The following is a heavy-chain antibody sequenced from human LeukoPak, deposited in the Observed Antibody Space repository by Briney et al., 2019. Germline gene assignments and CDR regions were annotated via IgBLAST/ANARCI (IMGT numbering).Heavy chain of an antibody. CDR2: ISAYNGNT. J-gene: IGHJ4*02. V-gene: IGHV1-18*01. D-gene: IGHD3-22*01. CDR1: TYTFTSYG. Sequence: ASVKVSCEASTYTFTSYGISWVRQAPGQGLEWMGWISAYNGNTNYAQKLQGRVTMTTDTSTSTAYMELRSLRSDDTAVYYCARVLGSPYYYDSSAYLDYWGQGTLVTVSS. CDR3: ARVLGSPYYYDSSAYLDY.